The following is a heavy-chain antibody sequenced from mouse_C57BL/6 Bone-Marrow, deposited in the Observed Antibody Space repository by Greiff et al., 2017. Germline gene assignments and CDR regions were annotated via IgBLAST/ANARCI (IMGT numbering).Heavy chain of an antibody. J-gene: IGHJ3*01. Sequence: VQLQQSGAELVKPGASVKMSCKASGYTFTSYTMHWVKQRPGQGLEWIGYINPSSGYTKYNQKFKDKATLTADKSYSTAYMQLSSLTSEDSAVYYCASYAYDCSWFAYGDQGPLVPVSA. CDR2: INPSSGYT. CDR3: ASYAYDCSWFAY. CDR1: GYTFTSYT. D-gene: IGHD2-2*01. V-gene: IGHV1-4*01.